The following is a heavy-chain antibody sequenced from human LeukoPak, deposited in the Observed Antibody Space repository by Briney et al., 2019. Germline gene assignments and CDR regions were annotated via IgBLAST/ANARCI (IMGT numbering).Heavy chain of an antibody. CDR1: GYTFTGYY. D-gene: IGHD2-2*01. CDR3: ARAGRRPSIVVVPAAMRSWFDP. CDR2: VNPNSGGT. J-gene: IGHJ5*02. V-gene: IGHV1-2*06. Sequence: ASVKVSCKASGYTFTGYYMHWVRQAPGQGLEWMGRVNPNSGGTNYAQKFQGRVTMTRDTSISTAYMELSRLRSDDTAVYYCARAGRRPSIVVVPAAMRSWFDPWGQGTLVTVSS.